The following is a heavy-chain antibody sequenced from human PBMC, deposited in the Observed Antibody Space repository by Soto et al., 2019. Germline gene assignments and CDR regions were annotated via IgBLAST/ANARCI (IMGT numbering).Heavy chain of an antibody. V-gene: IGHV5-51*01. Sequence: PGESLKISCKGFGYSFTSYWTAWVRQMPGKGLEWMGVIYPGDSDTRYSPSFQGHVTISADKSSNTAYLQWDSLRASDSAMYYCARLLSEGYYYSMDVWGQGTTVPSP. J-gene: IGHJ6*02. CDR3: ARLLSEGYYYSMDV. CDR2: IYPGDSDT. CDR1: GYSFTSYW.